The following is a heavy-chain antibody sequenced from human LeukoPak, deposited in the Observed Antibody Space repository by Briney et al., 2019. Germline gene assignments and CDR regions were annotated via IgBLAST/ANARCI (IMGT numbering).Heavy chain of an antibody. CDR2: IYYSGST. D-gene: IGHD3-22*01. Sequence: PSETLSLTCTVSGGSISSYYWSWIRQPPGKGLEWIGYIYYSGSTSYNPSLKSRVTISVDTSKNQFSLKLSSVTAADTAVYYCARGDDYYDSSGYYYGNYFDYWGQGTLVTVSS. CDR3: ARGDDYYDSSGYYYGNYFDY. V-gene: IGHV4-59*12. CDR1: GGSISSYY. J-gene: IGHJ4*02.